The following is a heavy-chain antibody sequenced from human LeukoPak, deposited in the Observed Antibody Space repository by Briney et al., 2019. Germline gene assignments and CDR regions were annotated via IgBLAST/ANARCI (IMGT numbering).Heavy chain of an antibody. CDR1: GYSFTGYY. CDR3: AIHYYGSGSYYSKFDY. J-gene: IGHJ4*02. Sequence: ASVKVSCKASGYSFTGYYIHWVRQAPGQGLEWMGWISPNSGGTNYAQKLQGRVTMTTDTSTSTAYMELRSLRSDDTAVYYCAIHYYGSGSYYSKFDYWGQGTLVTVSS. D-gene: IGHD3-10*01. CDR2: ISPNSGGT. V-gene: IGHV1-2*02.